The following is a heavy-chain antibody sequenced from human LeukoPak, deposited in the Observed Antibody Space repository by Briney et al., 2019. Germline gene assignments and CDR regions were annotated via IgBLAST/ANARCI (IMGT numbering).Heavy chain of an antibody. D-gene: IGHD6-19*01. CDR2: HFASNK. V-gene: IGHV3-30*02. J-gene: IGHJ4*02. CDR3: ATTSGWTADGDY. CDR1: GFIFSSYG. Sequence: GGSLRLSCVTSGFIFSSYGIHWVRQAPGKGLEWVAWHFASNKYYAESVRGRFTMSRDNSKSTLYLQMDSLRVEDTAVYYCATTSGWTADGDYWGQGTLVTVSS.